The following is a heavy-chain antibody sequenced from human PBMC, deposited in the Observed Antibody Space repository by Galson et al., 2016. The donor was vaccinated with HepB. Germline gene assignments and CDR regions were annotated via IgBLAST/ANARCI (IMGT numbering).Heavy chain of an antibody. CDR2: IRSKANSYAT. J-gene: IGHJ4*02. D-gene: IGHD2-15*01. CDR1: GFTFSTYA. V-gene: IGHV3-73*01. Sequence: SLRLSCAASGFTFSTYAMSWVRQASGKGLEWVGRIRSKANSYATAYAASVKGRFTISRDDSKNTAYLQMNGLKTEDTAVYYCTRGYCSGGSCSMQDYWGQGTLVTVSS. CDR3: TRGYCSGGSCSMQDY.